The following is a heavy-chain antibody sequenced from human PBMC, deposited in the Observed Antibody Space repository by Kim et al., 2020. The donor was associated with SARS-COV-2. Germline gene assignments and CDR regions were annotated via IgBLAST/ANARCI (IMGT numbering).Heavy chain of an antibody. CDR3: SLHILTGLLGPHDAFDI. D-gene: IGHD3-9*01. CDR2: INHSGST. J-gene: IGHJ3*02. V-gene: IGHV4-34*01. CDR1: GGSFSGYY. Sequence: SETLSLTCAVYGGSFSGYYWSWIRQPPGKGLEWIGEINHSGSTNYNPSLKSRVTISVDTAKNQFSLKLSSVTAADTAVYYCSLHILTGLLGPHDAFDIWGQGTMVTVSS.